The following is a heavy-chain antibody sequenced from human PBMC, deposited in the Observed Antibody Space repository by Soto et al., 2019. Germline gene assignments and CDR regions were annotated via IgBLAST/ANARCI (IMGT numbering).Heavy chain of an antibody. Sequence: EVQLLESGGDLVQPGGSLRLSCAASGFTFGSCAMSWVRQAPGEGLEWVSTITDTGGNTKYADSVRGRFTISRDNSNKPLYLHMRNMRAGGAAVYSGASGSKDSYAGSGIFDFWGRGTLVTVSS. V-gene: IGHV3-23*01. CDR3: ASGSKDSYAGSGIFDF. CDR2: ITDTGGNT. J-gene: IGHJ4*02. D-gene: IGHD3-10*01. CDR1: GFTFGSCA.